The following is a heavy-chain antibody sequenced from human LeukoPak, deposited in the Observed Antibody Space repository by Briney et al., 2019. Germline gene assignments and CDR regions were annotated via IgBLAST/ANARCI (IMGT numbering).Heavy chain of an antibody. D-gene: IGHD3-22*01. Sequence: SVKVSCKASGGTFSSYAISWVRQAPGQGLEWMGGIIPIFGTANYAQKFQGRVTITADESTSAAYMELSSLRSEDTAVYYCASHYDSSGLTRYYYGMDVWGQGTTVTVSS. CDR1: GGTFSSYA. CDR3: ASHYDSSGLTRYYYGMDV. CDR2: IIPIFGTA. J-gene: IGHJ6*02. V-gene: IGHV1-69*13.